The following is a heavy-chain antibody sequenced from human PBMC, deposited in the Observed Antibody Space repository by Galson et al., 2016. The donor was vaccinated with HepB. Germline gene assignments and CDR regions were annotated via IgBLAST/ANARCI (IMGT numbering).Heavy chain of an antibody. CDR3: ARPGGYSGYEFDF. V-gene: IGHV1-18*01. D-gene: IGHD5-12*01. CDR2: ISPHNGNT. CDR1: GYTFVRYA. Sequence: SVKVSCKASGYTFVRYAISWVRQAPGQGLEWMGWISPHNGNTHYAQKLQGKVTVTTDTSTSTAYMDLRSLRSDDTAVYYCARPGGYSGYEFDFWGQGTLVTVSS. J-gene: IGHJ4*02.